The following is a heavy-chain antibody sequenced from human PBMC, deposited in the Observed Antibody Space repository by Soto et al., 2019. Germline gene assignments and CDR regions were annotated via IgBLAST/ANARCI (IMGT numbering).Heavy chain of an antibody. V-gene: IGHV4-31*03. Sequence: SDTLSLTCSVSGGSVSSNIYYWTWIRQHPGKGPEWIGHIYYSGSTYYNPSLKSRVTISLDMSKNQFSLKLTSVSAADTAVYYCARGYDYDSGGYLFDYWGQGTLVTVSS. J-gene: IGHJ4*02. CDR3: ARGYDYDSGGYLFDY. CDR2: IYYSGST. CDR1: GGSVSSNIYY. D-gene: IGHD3-22*01.